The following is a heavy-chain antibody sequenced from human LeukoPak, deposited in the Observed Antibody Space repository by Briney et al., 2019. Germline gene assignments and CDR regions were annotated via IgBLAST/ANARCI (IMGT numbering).Heavy chain of an antibody. D-gene: IGHD6-6*01. Sequence: GGSLRLSCAASGFTFSSYAMHWVRQAPGKGLEWVAVISYDGSNKYYADSVKGRFTISRDNSKNTLYLQMNNLRAEDTAVYYCARALSSSSGYWGQGTLVTVSS. CDR3: ARALSSSSGY. CDR1: GFTFSSYA. J-gene: IGHJ4*02. CDR2: ISYDGSNK. V-gene: IGHV3-30-3*01.